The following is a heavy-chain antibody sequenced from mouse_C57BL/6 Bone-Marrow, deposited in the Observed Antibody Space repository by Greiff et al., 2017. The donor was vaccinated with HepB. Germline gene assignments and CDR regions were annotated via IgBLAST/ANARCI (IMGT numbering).Heavy chain of an antibody. Sequence: EVQVVESGGDLVKPGGSLKLSCAASGFTFSSYGMSWVRQTPDKRLEWVATISSGGSYTYYPDSVKGRFTISRDNAKNTLYLQMSSLKSEDTAMYYCASPLRMFAYWGQGTLVTVSA. D-gene: IGHD1-1*01. V-gene: IGHV5-6*01. CDR3: ASPLRMFAY. CDR2: ISSGGSYT. CDR1: GFTFSSYG. J-gene: IGHJ3*01.